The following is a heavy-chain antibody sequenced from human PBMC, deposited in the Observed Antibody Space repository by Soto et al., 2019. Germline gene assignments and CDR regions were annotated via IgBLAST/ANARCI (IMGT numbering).Heavy chain of an antibody. Sequence: GGSLRLSCAASGFDFFSYDMHWVRQAPGKGLEWVSAIATSGATFYADSVKGRFIISRENGKNSLYLQMNSLRAEDTAVYFCAREQDSYSDHWQEFVSWGQGTLVTVSS. V-gene: IGHV3-13*01. CDR1: GFDFFSYD. CDR2: IATSGAT. CDR3: AREQDSYSDHWQEFVS. J-gene: IGHJ4*02. D-gene: IGHD6-13*01.